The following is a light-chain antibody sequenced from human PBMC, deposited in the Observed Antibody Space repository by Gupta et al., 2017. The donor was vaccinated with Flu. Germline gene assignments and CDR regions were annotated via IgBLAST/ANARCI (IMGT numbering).Light chain of an antibody. CDR3: QQSSRTPPT. CDR2: AAS. J-gene: IGKJ2*01. Sequence: DIQMTQFPSSLSASVGDRVTLTCRASQSVGIYLNWYQQKPGKAPKLLIYAASSLQSGVPSRFSGSGSGTDFTLFISSLQSEDFATYYCQQSSRTPPTFGQGTKVEIK. CDR1: QSVGIY. V-gene: IGKV1-39*01.